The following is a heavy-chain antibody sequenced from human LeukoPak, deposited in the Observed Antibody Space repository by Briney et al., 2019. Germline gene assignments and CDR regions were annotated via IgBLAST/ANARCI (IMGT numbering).Heavy chain of an antibody. D-gene: IGHD3-3*01. CDR1: GFTFSRHG. CDR2: ISNDGSRK. J-gene: IGHJ4*02. V-gene: IGHV3-30*03. CDR3: ARDRAWNYFDY. Sequence: GRSLRLSCAPSGFTFSRHGMHCVRQVPGKGLEWVAIISNDGSRKYYAHSVEGRFTISRDNSKNTLYLQMDSLRAEDTAVYYCARDRAWNYFDYWGQGTLVTVSS.